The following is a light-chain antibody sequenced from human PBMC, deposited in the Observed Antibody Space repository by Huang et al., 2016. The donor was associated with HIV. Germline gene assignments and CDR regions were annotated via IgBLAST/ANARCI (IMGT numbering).Light chain of an antibody. V-gene: IGKV3-15*01. CDR1: QSVYSN. Sequence: EIVMTQSPVTLSVSPGERATLSCRASQSVYSNLAWYQQKPGQAPRLLIYDASTRATGVPARFSGSGSGTEFTLTITSLQSEDFAVYYCQKYNNWPPITFGQGTRLEIK. J-gene: IGKJ5*01. CDR2: DAS. CDR3: QKYNNWPPIT.